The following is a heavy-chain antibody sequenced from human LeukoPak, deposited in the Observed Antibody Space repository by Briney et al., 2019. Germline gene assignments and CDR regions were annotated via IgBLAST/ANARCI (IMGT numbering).Heavy chain of an antibody. Sequence: QPGGSLRLSCAASGFIFSSYTMHWVRQAPGKGLEWVAVISYDGSNKYYADSVKGRFTISRDNSKNTLYLQMNTLKTEDTAVYYCARELVTSSYWGQGTLVTVSS. V-gene: IGHV3-30*14. D-gene: IGHD4-23*01. J-gene: IGHJ4*02. CDR2: ISYDGSNK. CDR1: GFIFSSYT. CDR3: ARELVTSSY.